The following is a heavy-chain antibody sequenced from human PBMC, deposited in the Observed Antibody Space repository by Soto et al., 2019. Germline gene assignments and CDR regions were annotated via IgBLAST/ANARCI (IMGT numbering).Heavy chain of an antibody. Sequence: GGSLRLSCVASGFTFEDYGMSWVRQAPGKGLEWVAGNNWNGGSTGYADSVKGRFTISKDNAKNSLYLEMNSLRDEDTALYYCARGSPSQQWNMYYFDFWGQGALVTVSS. J-gene: IGHJ4*02. CDR3: ARGSPSQQWNMYYFDF. CDR2: NNWNGGST. CDR1: GFTFEDYG. D-gene: IGHD6-19*01. V-gene: IGHV3-20*04.